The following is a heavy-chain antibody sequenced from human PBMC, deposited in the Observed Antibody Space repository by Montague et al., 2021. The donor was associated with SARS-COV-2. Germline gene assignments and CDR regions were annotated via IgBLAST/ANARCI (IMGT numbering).Heavy chain of an antibody. Sequence: SETLSLTCTVSGGSISSSSYYWGWIRQPPGKGLEWIGSIYYSGSTYYNPSLKSRVTISVDTSKNQFSLKLSSVTAADTAVYYCARSPWHYDFWSGYLPGHFDYWGQGTLVTVSS. CDR2: IYYSGST. J-gene: IGHJ4*02. V-gene: IGHV4-39*01. D-gene: IGHD3-3*01. CDR1: GGSISSSSYY. CDR3: ARSPWHYDFWSGYLPGHFDY.